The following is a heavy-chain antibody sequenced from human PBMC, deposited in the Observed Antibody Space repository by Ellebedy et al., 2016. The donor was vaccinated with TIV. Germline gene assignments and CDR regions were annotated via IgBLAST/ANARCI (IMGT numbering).Heavy chain of an antibody. J-gene: IGHJ4*02. CDR1: GFTFSSNA. D-gene: IGHD6-19*01. CDR3: TKRPIAVPDPNDARRFFDD. V-gene: IGHV3-23*01. CDR2: ISERETT. Sequence: GESLKISCAASGFTFSSNAMSWVRQAPGKGLEWVSTISERETTYYADSVTRRFTISRDNSKNTLYLQMNSLRAEDTAVYYCTKRPIAVPDPNDARRFFDDWGQGALVTVSS.